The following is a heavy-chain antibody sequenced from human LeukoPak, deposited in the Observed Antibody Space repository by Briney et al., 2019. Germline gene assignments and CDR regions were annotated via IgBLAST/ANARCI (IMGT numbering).Heavy chain of an antibody. CDR3: ARGQYHYDSSGYYQFDY. J-gene: IGHJ4*02. CDR2: IKPDGSEK. Sequence: HAGGSLRLSCAASGFTFSIYWMSWVRQAPGKGLEWVANIKPDGSEKYYVDSVKGRFTISRDNAKNSLYLQMNSLRAEDTAVYYCARGQYHYDSSGYYQFDYWGQGTLVTVSS. D-gene: IGHD3-22*01. V-gene: IGHV3-7*03. CDR1: GFTFSIYW.